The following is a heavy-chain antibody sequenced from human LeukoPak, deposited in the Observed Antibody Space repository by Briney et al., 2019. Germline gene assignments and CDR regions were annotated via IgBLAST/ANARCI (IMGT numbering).Heavy chain of an antibody. Sequence: GAAVQVSCKASGYTFSDYFLHWVRQAPGQGPEWMGYINPNTGGTDCAQKFQGRVTLSRDTSTSTAYMGLTRLTSDDTAVYYCARARYDILPGYYRFYYYGIDVWGQGTTVTVSS. V-gene: IGHV1-2*02. J-gene: IGHJ6*02. CDR3: ARARYDILPGYYRFYYYGIDV. D-gene: IGHD3-9*01. CDR1: GYTFSDYF. CDR2: INPNTGGT.